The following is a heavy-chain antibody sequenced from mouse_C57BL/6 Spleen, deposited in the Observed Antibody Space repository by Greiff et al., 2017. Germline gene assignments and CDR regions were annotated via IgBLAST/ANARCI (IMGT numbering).Heavy chain of an antibody. CDR2: IYPGNSDT. CDR3: TRTEKDYFDY. CDR1: GYTFTSYW. Sequence: EVKLVESGTVLARPGASVKMSCKTSGYTFTSYWMHWVKQRPGQGLAWIGAIYPGNSDTSYNQKFTGKAKLTAVTTASTAYMELSSLTNEDSAVFYCTRTEKDYFDYWGQGTTLTVSS. J-gene: IGHJ2*01. V-gene: IGHV1-5*01.